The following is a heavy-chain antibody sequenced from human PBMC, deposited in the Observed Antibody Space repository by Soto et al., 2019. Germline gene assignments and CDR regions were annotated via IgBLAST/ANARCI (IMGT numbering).Heavy chain of an antibody. D-gene: IGHD3-3*01. V-gene: IGHV3-74*01. CDR2: INGDGSIT. CDR3: TRDPYVLRFLEWLPPGGEYAMDV. J-gene: IGHJ6*02. Sequence: EVQLVESGGGLVQPGGSLRLSCAASGFTFSSYWMHWVRQAPGEGLVWVSRINGDGSITTYADSVKGRFSISRDNAKNSLYLQKNSLRAEDTAVYYCTRDPYVLRFLEWLPPGGEYAMDVWGQGTTVTVSS. CDR1: GFTFSSYW.